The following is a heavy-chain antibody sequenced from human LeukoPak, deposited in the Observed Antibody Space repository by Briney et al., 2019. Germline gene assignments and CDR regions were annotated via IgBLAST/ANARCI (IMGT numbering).Heavy chain of an antibody. V-gene: IGHV1-8*03. D-gene: IGHD3-3*01. CDR1: GYTFTSYD. CDR2: MNPNSGNT. CDR3: ARRHYDFWSGYDNWFDP. Sequence: ASVKVSCKASGYTFTSYDINWVRQATGQGLEWMGCMNPNSGNTGYAQKFQGRVTITRNTSISTAYMELSSLRSEDTAVYYCARRHYDFWSGYDNWFDPWGQGTLVTVSS. J-gene: IGHJ5*02.